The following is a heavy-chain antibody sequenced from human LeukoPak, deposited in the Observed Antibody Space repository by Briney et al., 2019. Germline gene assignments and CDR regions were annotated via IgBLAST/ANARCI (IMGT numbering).Heavy chain of an antibody. D-gene: IGHD3-10*01. CDR3: ARVISRRSDVSFAY. CDR1: GYTFTGYY. V-gene: IGHV1-2*02. J-gene: IGHJ4*02. CDR2: INPNSGGT. Sequence: ASVKVSCKASGYTFTGYYMHWVRQAPGQGLEWMGWINPNSGGTNYAQKFQGRVTMTRDTSISTAYMELSRLRSDDTAVYYCARVISRRSDVSFAYWGQGTLVTVSS.